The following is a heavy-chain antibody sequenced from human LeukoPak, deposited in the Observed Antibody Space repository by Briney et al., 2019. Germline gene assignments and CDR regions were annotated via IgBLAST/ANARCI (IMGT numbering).Heavy chain of an antibody. CDR3: ARTDYYDKSIDY. V-gene: IGHV3-21*01. CDR1: GFTFSSYS. CDR2: ISTGSSFI. J-gene: IGHJ4*02. D-gene: IGHD3-22*01. Sequence: AGGSLRLSCAASGFTFSSYSMNWVRQSPGKGLEWVSSISTGSSFIYYADSVKGRFTISRDIAKNSLYLQMNSLRAEDTAVYYCARTDYYDKSIDYWGQGTLVTVSS.